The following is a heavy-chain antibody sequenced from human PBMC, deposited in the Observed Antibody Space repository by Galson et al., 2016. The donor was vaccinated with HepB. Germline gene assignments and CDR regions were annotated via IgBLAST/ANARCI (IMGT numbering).Heavy chain of an antibody. CDR1: GFSFRSHA. Sequence: SLRLSCAVSGFSFRSHAMNWARQAPGKGLEWVSSISSGSSYTYYADSVKGRFTISRDNARNSLHLQMNSLRVEDTAVYYCARMRYSSGWLDGFDIWGQGTMVTVSS. V-gene: IGHV3-21*01. J-gene: IGHJ3*02. CDR2: ISSGSSYT. D-gene: IGHD6-19*01. CDR3: ARMRYSSGWLDGFDI.